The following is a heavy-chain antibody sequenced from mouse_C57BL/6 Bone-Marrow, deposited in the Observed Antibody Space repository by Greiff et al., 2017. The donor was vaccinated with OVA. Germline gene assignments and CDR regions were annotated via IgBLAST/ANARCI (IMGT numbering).Heavy chain of an antibody. CDR1: GYTFTSYW. J-gene: IGHJ2*01. CDR3: ARVNYCSSSYGY. D-gene: IGHD1-1*01. Sequence: QVQLQQPGAELVRPGSSVKLSCKASGYTFTSYWMDWVKQRPGQGLEWIGNIYPSDSETQYNQKFKDKATLTVDKSSSTAYMQLRSLTSEDSAVYYCARVNYCSSSYGYWGQGTTLTVSS. V-gene: IGHV1-61*01. CDR2: IYPSDSET.